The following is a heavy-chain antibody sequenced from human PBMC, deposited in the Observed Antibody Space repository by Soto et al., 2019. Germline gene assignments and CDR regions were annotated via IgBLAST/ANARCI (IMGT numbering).Heavy chain of an antibody. V-gene: IGHV4-34*01. D-gene: IGHD2-2*01. J-gene: IGHJ5*02. CDR2: INHSGST. Sequence: SETLSLTCAVYAGSFSGYYWSWIRQPPGKGLEWIGEINHSGSTNYNPSLKSRVTISVDTSKNQFSLKLSSVIAADTAVYYCARRGNIVVVPAALVFWFDPWGQGTLVTVSS. CDR1: AGSFSGYY. CDR3: ARRGNIVVVPAALVFWFDP.